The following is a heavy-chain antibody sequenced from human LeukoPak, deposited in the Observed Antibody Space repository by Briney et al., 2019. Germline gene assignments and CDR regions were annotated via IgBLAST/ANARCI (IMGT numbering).Heavy chain of an antibody. Sequence: SETLSLTCAVYGGSFTGYYWSWIRQPPGKGLEWIGEISHRGSTNYNPSLKSRVTISVYTSKNQFSLKLSSVTAADTAVYYCARRSSSWYGGGRFDPWGQGTLVTVSS. CDR2: ISHRGST. V-gene: IGHV4-34*01. D-gene: IGHD6-13*01. CDR3: ARRSSSWYGGGRFDP. CDR1: GGSFTGYY. J-gene: IGHJ5*02.